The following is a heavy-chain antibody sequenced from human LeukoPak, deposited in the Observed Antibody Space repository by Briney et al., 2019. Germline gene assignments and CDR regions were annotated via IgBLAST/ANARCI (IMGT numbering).Heavy chain of an antibody. CDR2: MNPNSGNT. Sequence: ASVKVSCEASGYTFTSYDINWVRQTTGQGLEWMGWMNPNSGNTGYAQKFQGRVTITRNTSISTAYMELSSLRSEDTAVYYCARGYSSGWYNWFDPWGQGTLVTVSS. J-gene: IGHJ5*02. CDR3: ARGYSSGWYNWFDP. D-gene: IGHD6-19*01. V-gene: IGHV1-8*03. CDR1: GYTFTSYD.